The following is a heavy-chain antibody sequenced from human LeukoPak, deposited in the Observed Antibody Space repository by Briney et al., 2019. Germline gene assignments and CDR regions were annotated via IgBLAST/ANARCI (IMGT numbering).Heavy chain of an antibody. V-gene: IGHV1-69*13. CDR3: ASALDCSSTSCSGRVAFDI. CDR1: GGTFSSYA. D-gene: IGHD2-2*01. Sequence: ASVTVSCKASGGTFSSYAISWVRQAPGQGLDGMGGIIPIFGTANYAQKFQGRVTITADESTSTAYMELSSLRSEDTAVYYCASALDCSSTSCSGRVAFDIWGQGTMVTVSS. J-gene: IGHJ3*02. CDR2: IIPIFGTA.